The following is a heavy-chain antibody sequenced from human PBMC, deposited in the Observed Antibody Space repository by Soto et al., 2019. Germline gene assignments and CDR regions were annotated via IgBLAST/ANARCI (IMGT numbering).Heavy chain of an antibody. J-gene: IGHJ5*02. D-gene: IGHD2-15*01. Sequence: EVQLLESGGGLVQPGESLRLSCAASGFTFSSYAMTWVRQAPGKGLEWVSSISGIGDYTCFADSVKGRFTISRDNSKDTLYLQMSSLRVEDTAIYYCAKDSRSHPQGWFDPWGQGTLVTVSS. V-gene: IGHV3-23*01. CDR2: ISGIGDYT. CDR3: AKDSRSHPQGWFDP. CDR1: GFTFSSYA.